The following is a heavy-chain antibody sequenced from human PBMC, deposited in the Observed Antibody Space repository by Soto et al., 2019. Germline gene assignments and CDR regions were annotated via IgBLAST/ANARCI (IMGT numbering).Heavy chain of an antibody. J-gene: IGHJ4*02. CDR3: TTEQDLGYCSGGSCYGFATYFDY. V-gene: IGHV3-15*07. CDR1: GFTFSNAW. CDR2: IKSKTDGGTT. Sequence: GGSLRLSCAASGFTFSNAWMNWVRQAPGKGLEWVGRIKSKTDGGTTDYAAPVKGRFTISRDDSKNTLYLQMNSLKTEDTAVYYCTTEQDLGYCSGGSCYGFATYFDYWGQGTLVTVSS. D-gene: IGHD2-15*01.